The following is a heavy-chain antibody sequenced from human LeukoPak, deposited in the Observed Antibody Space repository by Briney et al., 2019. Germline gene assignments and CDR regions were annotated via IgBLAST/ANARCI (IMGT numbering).Heavy chain of an antibody. V-gene: IGHV1-69*06. D-gene: IGHD3-22*01. Sequence: GALVKVSRKASGGTFSSYAISWVRQAPGQGLEWMGGIIPIFGTANYAQKFQGRVTITADKSTSTAYMELSSLRSEDTAVYYCAVSLGSSGYYWGQGTLVTVSS. CDR3: AVSLGSSGYY. J-gene: IGHJ4*02. CDR2: IIPIFGTA. CDR1: GGTFSSYA.